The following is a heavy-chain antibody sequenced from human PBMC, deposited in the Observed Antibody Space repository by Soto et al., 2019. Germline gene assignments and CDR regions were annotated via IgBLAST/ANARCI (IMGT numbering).Heavy chain of an antibody. CDR2: TYYRSKWYN. V-gene: IGHV6-1*01. Sequence: PSQTLSLTCAISGDSVSSDSVAWNWIRQSPSRGLEWLGRTYYRSKWYNDYAVSVKSRITINSDTSKNQFSLHLNSVTPEDTAVYYCARDQKYTNWSKWFDPWGQGTLVTVSS. CDR1: GDSVSSDSVA. CDR3: ARDQKYTNWSKWFDP. D-gene: IGHD6-6*01. J-gene: IGHJ5*02.